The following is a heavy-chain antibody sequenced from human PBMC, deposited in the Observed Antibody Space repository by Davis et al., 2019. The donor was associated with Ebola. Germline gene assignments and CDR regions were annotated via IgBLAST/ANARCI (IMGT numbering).Heavy chain of an antibody. Sequence: SVKVSCKASGGTFSSYAISWVRQAPGQGLEWMGGIIPIFGTANYAQKFQGRVTITADESTSTAYLELSSLRSEDTAVYYCAREVKYYDSSGIFDYWGQGTLVTVSS. V-gene: IGHV1-69*13. CDR1: GGTFSSYA. CDR2: IIPIFGTA. CDR3: AREVKYYDSSGIFDY. D-gene: IGHD3-22*01. J-gene: IGHJ4*02.